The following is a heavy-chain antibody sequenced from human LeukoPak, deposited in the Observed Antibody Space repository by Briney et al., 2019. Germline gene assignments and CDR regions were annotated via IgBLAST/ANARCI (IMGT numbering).Heavy chain of an antibody. CDR2: IKSKTDGGTT. Sequence: PGGSLRLSCAASGFTFSNAWMSWVRQAPGKGLEWVGRIKSKTDGGTTDYAAPVKGRFTISRDDSKNTLYLQMNSLKTEDTAVYYCNTDGIGNDYGDYSHPDYFDYWGQGTLVTVSS. J-gene: IGHJ4*02. CDR1: GFTFSNAW. V-gene: IGHV3-15*01. CDR3: NTDGIGNDYGDYSHPDYFDY. D-gene: IGHD4-17*01.